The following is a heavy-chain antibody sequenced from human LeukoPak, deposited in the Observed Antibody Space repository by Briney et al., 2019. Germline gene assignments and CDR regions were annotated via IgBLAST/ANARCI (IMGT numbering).Heavy chain of an antibody. J-gene: IGHJ5*02. CDR2: MHPDAGYA. Sequence: EASVRVSCKTSGYPFTAYEIKWVRQAAGQGLECMGWMHPDAGYADYAQKFKGGVTMTSDTSISTAYMELSSLRAGERAVYLCARGPRNDPWGQGTLVTVSS. D-gene: IGHD1-14*01. CDR1: GYPFTAYE. CDR3: ARGPRNDP. V-gene: IGHV1-8*01.